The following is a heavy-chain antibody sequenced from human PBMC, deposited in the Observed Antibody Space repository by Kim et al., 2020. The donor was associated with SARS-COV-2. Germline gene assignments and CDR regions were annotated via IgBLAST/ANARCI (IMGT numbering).Heavy chain of an antibody. CDR1: GGSISSGGYY. CDR3: ARDFSTTGGMDV. V-gene: IGHV4-31*03. J-gene: IGHJ6*02. CDR2: IYYSGST. D-gene: IGHD1-1*01. Sequence: SETLSLTCTVSGGSISSGGYYWSWIRQHPGKGLEWIGYIYYSGSTYYNPSLKSRVTISVDTSKNQFSLKLSSVTAADTAVYYCARDFSTTGGMDVWGQGTTVTVSS.